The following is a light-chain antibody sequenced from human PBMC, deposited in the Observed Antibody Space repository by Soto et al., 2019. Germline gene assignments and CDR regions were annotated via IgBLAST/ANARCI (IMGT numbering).Light chain of an antibody. CDR2: AAS. J-gene: IGKJ5*01. CDR3: QQYDKWPPIT. Sequence: VVMAQSPAALSVSPGETATLSCRASQSVGIYVAWYQQKPGQAPRLLGHAASTTATGVPARFSGSGYGTEFTLTISSLQSEDFAVYYCQQYDKWPPITFGQGTRLEI. V-gene: IGKV3-15*01. CDR1: QSVGIY.